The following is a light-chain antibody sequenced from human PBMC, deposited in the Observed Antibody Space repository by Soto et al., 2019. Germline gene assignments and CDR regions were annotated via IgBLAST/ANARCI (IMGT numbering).Light chain of an antibody. CDR2: GAS. Sequence: EIVMTQSPATLSVSPGERATLSCRASRTISSNLAWYQQKPGQAPRLLIHGASTRATGVPARFSGSGSGTEFTLTISSLQSEDLAVYYCQQYHNWPPQYTFGQGTKLQIK. J-gene: IGKJ2*01. CDR1: RTISSN. CDR3: QQYHNWPPQYT. V-gene: IGKV3-15*01.